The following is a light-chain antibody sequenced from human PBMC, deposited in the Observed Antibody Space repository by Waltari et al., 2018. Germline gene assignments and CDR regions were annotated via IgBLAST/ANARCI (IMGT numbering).Light chain of an antibody. CDR2: HVN. J-gene: IGLJ3*02. CDR3: SSYTTSNTLWV. V-gene: IGLV2-14*03. Sequence: QSALTQPPSVSGSPGQSITIACTGTSSDVGHYNFVSWYQQHPGKAPQLIISHVNSRPSGVSNRFSGSKSGNTASLTISELQAEDGADYYCSSYTTSNTLWVFGGGTKLTVL. CDR1: SSDVGHYNF.